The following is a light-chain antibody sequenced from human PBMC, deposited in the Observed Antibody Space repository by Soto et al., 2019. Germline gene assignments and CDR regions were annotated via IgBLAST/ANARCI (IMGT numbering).Light chain of an antibody. V-gene: IGKV1-16*01. CDR1: HPININ. CDR3: QHYQRYPPS. J-gene: IGKJ4*01. CDR2: AAT. Sequence: DIQMTQSPSSLSASVGDRVTITCRASHPININLVWFQQKPGKAPKSLIYAATNLQSGVPSRFSGSGGWTYFSLTISSLQPEDVAIYYCQHYQRYPPSFGGGTKLEIK.